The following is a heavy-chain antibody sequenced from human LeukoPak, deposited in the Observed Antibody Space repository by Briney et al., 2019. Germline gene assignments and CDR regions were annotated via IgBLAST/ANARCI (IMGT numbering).Heavy chain of an antibody. J-gene: IGHJ4*02. Sequence: GGSLRLSCAASGFTFSTYWMHWVRQDPGKGLVWVSRISSDASITSYADPVKGRFTISRDNAKNTLYLQMNSLRAEDTALYYCATSARTYRVSPLDYWGQGPLVTVSS. CDR2: ISSDASIT. CDR3: ATSARTYRVSPLDY. D-gene: IGHD2-21*01. CDR1: GFTFSTYW. V-gene: IGHV3-74*01.